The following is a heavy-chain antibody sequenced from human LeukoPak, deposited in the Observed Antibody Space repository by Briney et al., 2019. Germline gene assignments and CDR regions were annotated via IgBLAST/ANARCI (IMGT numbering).Heavy chain of an antibody. CDR1: GFTFSSYS. Sequence: GGSLRLSCAASGFTFSSYSMNWVRPAPGKGLEWVSYISSSSTIYYADSVKGRFTISRDNAKNSLYLQMNSLRAEDTAVYYCARDRYDSAFDIWGQGTMVTVSS. D-gene: IGHD3-22*01. V-gene: IGHV3-48*04. CDR3: ARDRYDSAFDI. J-gene: IGHJ3*02. CDR2: ISSSSTI.